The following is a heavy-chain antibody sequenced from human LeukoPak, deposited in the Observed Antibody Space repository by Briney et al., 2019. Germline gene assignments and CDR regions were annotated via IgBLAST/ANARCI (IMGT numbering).Heavy chain of an antibody. CDR3: ARDPGNYYYYYMDV. J-gene: IGHJ6*03. CDR2: INPNSGGT. CDR1: GYTLTELS. Sequence: ASVKVSCKVSGYTLTELSMHWVRQAPGQGLEWMGWINPNSGGTNYAQKFQGRVTMTRDTSISTAYMELSRLRSDDTAVYYCARDPGNYYYYYMDVWGKGTTVTVSS. V-gene: IGHV1-2*02.